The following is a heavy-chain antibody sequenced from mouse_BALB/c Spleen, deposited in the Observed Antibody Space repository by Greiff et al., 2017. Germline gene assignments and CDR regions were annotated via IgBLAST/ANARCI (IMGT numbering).Heavy chain of an antibody. CDR2: ISDGGSYT. J-gene: IGHJ4*01. V-gene: IGHV5-4*02. CDR1: GFTFSDYY. CDR3: ARGGSSGYGYAMDY. D-gene: IGHD3-1*01. Sequence: EVMLVESGGGLVKPGGSLKLSCAASGFTFSDYYMYWVRQTPEKRLEWVATISDGGSYTYYPDSVKGRFTISRDNAKNNLYLQMSSLKSEDTAMYYCARGGSSGYGYAMDYWGQGTSVTVSS.